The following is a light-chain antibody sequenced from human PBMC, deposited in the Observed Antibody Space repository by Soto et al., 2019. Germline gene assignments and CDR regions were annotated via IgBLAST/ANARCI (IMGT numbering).Light chain of an antibody. CDR2: AAS. CDR3: QHNGRS. V-gene: IGKV3-20*01. CDR1: QSVSSTY. J-gene: IGKJ5*01. Sequence: IVLAQSPVTLCLSPGERATLSCRASQSVSSTYLAWYQQKPGQAPRLLIYAASSRATGISDRFSGSGSGTDFTLIINRLDSEDSAVYYCQHNGRSFGQGTRLEIK.